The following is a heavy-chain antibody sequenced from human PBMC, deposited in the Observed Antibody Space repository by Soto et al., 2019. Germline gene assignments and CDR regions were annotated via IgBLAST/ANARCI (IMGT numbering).Heavy chain of an antibody. V-gene: IGHV1-69*13. CDR3: AREERYYDSSGYSDY. CDR1: GGTFSSHA. D-gene: IGHD3-22*01. Sequence: SVKVSCKASGGTFSSHAISWVRQAPGQGLEWMGGIIPIFGTANYAQKFQGRVTITADESTSTAYMELSSLRSEDTAVYYCAREERYYDSSGYSDYWGQGTLVTVSS. CDR2: IIPIFGTA. J-gene: IGHJ4*02.